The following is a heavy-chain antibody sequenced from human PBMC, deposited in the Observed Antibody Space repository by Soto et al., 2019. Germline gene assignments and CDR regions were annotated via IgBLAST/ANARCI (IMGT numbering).Heavy chain of an antibody. CDR2: INHVGGT. V-gene: IGHV4-34*01. J-gene: IGHJ5*02. CDR3: VRIRYQLPSSVLWLDP. D-gene: IGHD3-16*01. Sequence: PSETLSLTCAVYGGFLSESYWTWSRQPPGKGLEWIGEINHVGGTNYNPSLKSRVTMSVDTSQNQFPLRLISVTAADTAMYFCVRIRYQLPSSVLWLDPWGQGTPVTVSS. CDR1: GGFLSESY.